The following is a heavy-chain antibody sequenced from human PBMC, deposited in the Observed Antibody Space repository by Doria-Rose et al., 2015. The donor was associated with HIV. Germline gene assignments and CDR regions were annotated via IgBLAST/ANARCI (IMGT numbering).Heavy chain of an antibody. V-gene: IGHV2-26*01. J-gene: IGHJ4*02. CDR2: IFSDDVR. CDR3: ARIKSSRWYHKYYFDF. D-gene: IGHD6-13*01. CDR1: GVSLSSPGMG. Sequence: QVTLKESGPVLVKPTETLTLTCTVSGVSLSSPGMGVSWIRQSPGKDLEWLANIFSDDVRSYKTSLKSRLTISRGTSKSQVVLTMTDMDPVDTATYYCARIKSSRWYHKYYFDFWGQGTLVIVSA.